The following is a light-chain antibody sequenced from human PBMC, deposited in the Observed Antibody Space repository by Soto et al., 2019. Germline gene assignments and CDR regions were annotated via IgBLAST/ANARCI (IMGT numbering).Light chain of an antibody. CDR3: QQDRSSPPWT. Sequence: EIVLTQSPGTLSLSPGERATLSCRASQSVSSNYLAWYQQTPGQAPRLLIYGASSRAAGIPDRFSGSGSGTDFTLTISRLEPEDFAVYYCQQDRSSPPWTCGQGTKLDIK. CDR2: GAS. CDR1: QSVSSNY. V-gene: IGKV3-20*01. J-gene: IGKJ1*01.